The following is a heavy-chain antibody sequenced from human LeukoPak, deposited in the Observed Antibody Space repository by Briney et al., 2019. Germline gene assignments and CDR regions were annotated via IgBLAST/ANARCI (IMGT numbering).Heavy chain of an antibody. CDR3: ARVGYSGSYMSWFDP. V-gene: IGHV3-48*03. J-gene: IGHJ5*02. CDR2: ISSSGSTI. Sequence: GGSLRLSCAASGFTFSSYEMNWVRQAPGKGLEWVSYISSSGSTIYYADSVKGRFTISRDNAKNSLYLQMNSLRAEDTALYYCARVGYSGSYMSWFDPWGQGTLVTVSS. CDR1: GFTFSSYE. D-gene: IGHD1-26*01.